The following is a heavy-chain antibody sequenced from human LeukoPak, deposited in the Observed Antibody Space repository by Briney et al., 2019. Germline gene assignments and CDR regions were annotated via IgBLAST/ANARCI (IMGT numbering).Heavy chain of an antibody. CDR2: INPNIGDA. CDR1: GYTFTGFF. J-gene: IGHJ5*01. CDR3: ARMDLDGGDSIGFDS. V-gene: IGHV1-2*02. Sequence: ASVKVSCKASGYTFTGFFMHWVRQAPGQGLEWMGWINPNIGDAYYAQKFQGRITMTRDRSINTAYMELSRLTSDDTAVYYCARMDLDGGDSIGFDSWGQGTLVTVSS. D-gene: IGHD2-21*02.